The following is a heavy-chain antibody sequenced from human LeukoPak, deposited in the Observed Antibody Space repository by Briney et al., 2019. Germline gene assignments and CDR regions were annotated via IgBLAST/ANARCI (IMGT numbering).Heavy chain of an antibody. D-gene: IGHD1-26*01. J-gene: IGHJ3*02. Sequence: GGSLRLSCAASVFTFSSYAMSWVRQAPGKGLEWVSAISGSGGSTYYADSVKGRFTISRDNSKNTLYLQMNSLRAEDTAVYYCATLSGSYGDAFDIWGQGTMVTVSS. V-gene: IGHV3-23*01. CDR1: VFTFSSYA. CDR3: ATLSGSYGDAFDI. CDR2: ISGSGGST.